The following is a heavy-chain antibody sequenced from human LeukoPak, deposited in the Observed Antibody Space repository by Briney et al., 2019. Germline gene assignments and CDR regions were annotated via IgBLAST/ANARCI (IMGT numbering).Heavy chain of an antibody. CDR3: AGGSGRRYYYSYMDV. D-gene: IGHD3-10*01. CDR2: INPSGGST. J-gene: IGHJ6*03. CDR1: GYTFTGYY. Sequence: ASVKVSCKASGYTFTGYYMHWVRQAPGQGLEWMGIINPSGGSTSYAQKFQGRVTMTRDMSTSTVYMELSSLRSEDTAVYYCAGGSGRRYYYSYMDVWGKGTTVTVSS. V-gene: IGHV1-46*01.